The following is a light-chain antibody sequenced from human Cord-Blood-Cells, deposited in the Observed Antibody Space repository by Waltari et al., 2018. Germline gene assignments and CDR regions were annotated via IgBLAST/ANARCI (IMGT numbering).Light chain of an antibody. CDR2: GKN. CDR1: SLRSHY. J-gene: IGLJ3*02. V-gene: IGLV3-19*01. CDR3: NSRDSSGNHWV. Sequence: SSELTQDPAVSVALGQTVRITCQGDSLRSHYASWYQQKTGQFPVLLIYGKNNRPSGIPDRFSGSSSGNTASLTITGAQAEDEADYYCNSRDSSGNHWVFGGGTKLTVL.